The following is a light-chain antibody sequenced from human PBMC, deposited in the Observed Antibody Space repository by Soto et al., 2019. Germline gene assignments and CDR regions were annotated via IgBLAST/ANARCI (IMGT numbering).Light chain of an antibody. CDR1: SSDVGGYNY. J-gene: IGLJ2*01. Sequence: QAVVTQPASVSGSPGQSITISCTGTSSDVGGYNYVSWYQQHPGKAPKLIIYDVSDRPPGVSNRFSGSKSGNTASLTISGLQAEDEADYYCSSYTTFSALGVFGGGTKLTVL. V-gene: IGLV2-14*03. CDR3: SSYTTFSALGV. CDR2: DVS.